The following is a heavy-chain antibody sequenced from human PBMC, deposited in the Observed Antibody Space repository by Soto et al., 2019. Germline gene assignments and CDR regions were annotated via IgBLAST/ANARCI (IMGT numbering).Heavy chain of an antibody. CDR3: ARVTARSGYDQTLDHYGMDV. V-gene: IGHV1-69*06. D-gene: IGHD3-3*01. CDR1: GGTFSSYA. J-gene: IGHJ6*02. CDR2: IIPIFGTA. Sequence: QVQLVQSGAEVKKPGSSVKVSCKASGGTFSSYAISWVRQAPGQGLEWMGGIIPIFGTANYAQKFQGRVTITADKSTSTAYMELSSLRSEDTAGYYCARVTARSGYDQTLDHYGMDVWGQGTPVTVSS.